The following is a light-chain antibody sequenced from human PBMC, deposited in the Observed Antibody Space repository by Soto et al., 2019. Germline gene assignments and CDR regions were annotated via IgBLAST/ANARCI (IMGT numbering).Light chain of an antibody. J-gene: IGKJ1*01. CDR2: GSS. CDR3: QQYASSRWT. CDR1: QSVASAY. Sequence: EIVLTQSPGTLSLSPGERATLSCRGSQSVASAYLAWYQHKPGQAPRLLIYGSSSRAVGVPDRISGSGSGTDFTLTISRLEPEDFAVYYCQQYASSRWTFGQGTKVEAK. V-gene: IGKV3-20*01.